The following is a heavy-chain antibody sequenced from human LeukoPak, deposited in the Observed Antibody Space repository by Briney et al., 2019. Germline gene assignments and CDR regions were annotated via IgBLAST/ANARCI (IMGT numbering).Heavy chain of an antibody. CDR2: ISYDGSEK. Sequence: GGSLRLSCAASGFTFSSYPMHWVRQAPGKGLEWLAVISYDGSEKHYADPVKGRFTISRDNSKNTVYLQMNSLRDEDTAVYYCAREGSSGYYPYWGQGILVTVSS. CDR3: AREGSSGYYPY. V-gene: IGHV3-30-3*01. CDR1: GFTFSSYP. J-gene: IGHJ4*02. D-gene: IGHD3-22*01.